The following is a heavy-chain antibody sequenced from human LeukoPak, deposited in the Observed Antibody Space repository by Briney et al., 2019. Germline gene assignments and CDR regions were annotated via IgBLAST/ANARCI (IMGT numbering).Heavy chain of an antibody. CDR3: ARDRYNWNDVMGDYYYYGMDV. J-gene: IGHJ6*04. CDR2: IYYSGST. Sequence: SETLSLTCTVSGGSVSSGSYYWSWSRQPPGKGLEWIGYIYYSGSTNYNPSLKSRVTISVDTSKNQFSLKLSSVTAADTAVYYCARDRYNWNDVMGDYYYYGMDVWGKGTTVTVSS. CDR1: GGSVSSGSYY. V-gene: IGHV4-61*01. D-gene: IGHD1-1*01.